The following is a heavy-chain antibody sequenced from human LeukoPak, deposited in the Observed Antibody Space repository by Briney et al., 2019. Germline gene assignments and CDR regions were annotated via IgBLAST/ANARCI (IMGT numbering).Heavy chain of an antibody. CDR2: ISGSGGST. Sequence: PGGSLRLSCAASGFTFSSYAMGWVRQAPGKGLEWVSAISGSGGSTYYADSVKGRFTISRDNSKNTLYLQMNSLRAEDTAVYYCAKSSHISIGGRTLNWFDPWGQGTLVTVSS. D-gene: IGHD3-3*01. V-gene: IGHV3-23*01. CDR1: GFTFSSYA. J-gene: IGHJ5*02. CDR3: AKSSHISIGGRTLNWFDP.